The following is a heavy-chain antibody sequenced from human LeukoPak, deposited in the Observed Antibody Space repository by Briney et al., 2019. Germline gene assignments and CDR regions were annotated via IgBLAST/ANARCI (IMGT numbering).Heavy chain of an antibody. CDR1: GPSLNNYY. V-gene: IGHV4-34*01. CDR3: AKDLTGIAAAGNY. D-gene: IGHD6-13*01. Sequence: SETLSLTCIFYGPSLNNYYWSWIRQPPGKGLEWIGEINHSGSTNYNPSLKSRVTISVDTSKNQFSLKLSSVTAADTAVYYCAKDLTGIAAAGNYWGQGTLVTVSS. CDR2: INHSGST. J-gene: IGHJ4*02.